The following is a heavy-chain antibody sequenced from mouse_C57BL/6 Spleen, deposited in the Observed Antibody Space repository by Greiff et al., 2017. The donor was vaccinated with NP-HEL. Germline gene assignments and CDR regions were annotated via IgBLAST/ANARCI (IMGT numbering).Heavy chain of an antibody. CDR2: IHPSDSDT. V-gene: IGHV1-74*01. CDR1: GYTFTSYW. Sequence: QVQLKQPGAELVKPGASVKVSCKASGYTFTSYWMHWVKQRPGQGLEWIGRIHPSDSDTNYNQKFKGKATLTVDKSSSTAYMQLSSLTSEDSAVYYCAIPSSGYLLAMDYWGQGTSVTVSS. CDR3: AIPSSGYLLAMDY. J-gene: IGHJ4*01. D-gene: IGHD3-2*02.